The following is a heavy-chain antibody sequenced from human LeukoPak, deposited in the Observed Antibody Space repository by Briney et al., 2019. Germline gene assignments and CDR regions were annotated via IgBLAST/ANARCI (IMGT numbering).Heavy chain of an antibody. CDR2: ISWNSGYI. Sequence: GRSLRLSCAASGFTFDDYAMHWVRQAPGKGLEWVSSISWNSGYIGYADSVKGRFTISRDNAKNSLYLQMNSLRAEDTAVYYCARHTVVTQYDAFDIWGQGTMVTVSS. CDR3: ARHTVVTQYDAFDI. CDR1: GFTFDDYA. D-gene: IGHD4-23*01. V-gene: IGHV3-9*01. J-gene: IGHJ3*02.